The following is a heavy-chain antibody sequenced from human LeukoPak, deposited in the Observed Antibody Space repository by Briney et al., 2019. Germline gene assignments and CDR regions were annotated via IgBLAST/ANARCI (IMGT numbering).Heavy chain of an antibody. V-gene: IGHV3-21*01. CDR2: ISTSRSYI. J-gene: IGHJ6*03. D-gene: IGHD6-13*01. CDR1: GFTFRSYS. CDR3: ARGYSSSWHHYYYYMDV. Sequence: PGGSLRLSCAASGFTFRSYSMNWVRQAPGKGLEWVSSISTSRSYIYYADSVKGRFTISRDNAKNSLYLQMNSLRAEDTAVYYCARGYSSSWHHYYYYMDVWGKGTTVTVSS.